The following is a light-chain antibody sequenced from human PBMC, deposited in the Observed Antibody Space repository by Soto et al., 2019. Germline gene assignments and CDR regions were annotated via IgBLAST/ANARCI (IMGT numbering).Light chain of an antibody. CDR1: QSISTW. Sequence: DIQMTQSPSTLSASVRDRVTITCRASQSISTWLAWYQQKPGKAPKLLIYKASSLEGGVPSRFGGSGSGTLFNITISSLHPDDFATYYCQQYNTYPLTFGGGTKVDIK. J-gene: IGKJ4*01. CDR2: KAS. CDR3: QQYNTYPLT. V-gene: IGKV1-5*03.